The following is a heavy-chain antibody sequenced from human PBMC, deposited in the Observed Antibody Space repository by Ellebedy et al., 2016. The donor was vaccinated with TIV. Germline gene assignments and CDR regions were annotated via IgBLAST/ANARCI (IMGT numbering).Heavy chain of an antibody. Sequence: MPSETLSLTCAAYGGSFSGYYWSWIRKPPGKGLEWIGEINHSGSTNYNPSLKSRVTVSVDTSKNQFSLKLSSVTAADTAVYYCARGYYYANYFDYWGQGTLVTVSS. J-gene: IGHJ4*02. CDR1: GGSFSGYY. CDR3: ARGYYYANYFDY. CDR2: INHSGST. D-gene: IGHD3-10*01. V-gene: IGHV4-34*01.